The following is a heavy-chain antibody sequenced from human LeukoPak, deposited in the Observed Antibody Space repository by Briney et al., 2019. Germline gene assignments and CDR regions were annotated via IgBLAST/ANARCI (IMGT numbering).Heavy chain of an antibody. CDR2: INPNSGGT. CDR3: ARDGGPYCSGGSCYSGIGGYFDY. CDR1: GYTFTGYY. J-gene: IGHJ4*02. V-gene: IGHV1-2*02. D-gene: IGHD2-15*01. Sequence: GASVKVSCKASGYTFTGYYMHWVRQAPGQGLEWMGWINPNSGGTNYAQKFQGRVTMTRDTSISTAYMELSRLRSDDTAAYYCARDGGPYCSGGSCYSGIGGYFDYWGQGTLVTVSS.